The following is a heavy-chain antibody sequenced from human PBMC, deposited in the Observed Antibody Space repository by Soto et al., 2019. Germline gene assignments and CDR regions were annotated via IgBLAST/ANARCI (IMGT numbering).Heavy chain of an antibody. Sequence: SVKVSCKASGFTFTSSAVQWVRQARGQRLEWIGWIVVGSGNTNYAQKFQERVTITRDMSTSTAYMELSSLRSEDTAVYYCASGPGPSNYYDILTGPQGVLESWGQGTLVTVSS. D-gene: IGHD3-9*01. J-gene: IGHJ5*02. CDR2: IVVGSGNT. V-gene: IGHV1-58*01. CDR3: ASGPGPSNYYDILTGPQGVLES. CDR1: GFTFTSSA.